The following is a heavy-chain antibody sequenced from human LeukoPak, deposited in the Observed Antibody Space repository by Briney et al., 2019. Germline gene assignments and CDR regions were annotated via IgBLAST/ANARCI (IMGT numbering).Heavy chain of an antibody. CDR2: INPNSGGT. J-gene: IGHJ4*02. CDR3: ASHTLSLSSPDY. CDR1: GYSFTDYY. Sequence: ASVTVSCKASGYSFTDYYSHWVRQAPGQGLEWMGWINPNSGGTKYAQKFQGRVTMTRDTSISTAYMELSRLSSDDTAVYYCASHTLSLSSPDYWGQGTLVTVSA. D-gene: IGHD6-6*01. V-gene: IGHV1-2*02.